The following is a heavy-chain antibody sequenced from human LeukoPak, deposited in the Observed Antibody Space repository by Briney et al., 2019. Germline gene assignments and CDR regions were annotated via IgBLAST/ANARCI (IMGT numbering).Heavy chain of an antibody. D-gene: IGHD1-26*01. J-gene: IGHJ4*02. CDR2: IWYDGGNK. CDR3: AKWSGSYYYDY. V-gene: IGHV3-33*06. CDR1: GFTFSSYG. Sequence: GGSLRLSCAASGFTFSSYGMHWVRQAPGKGLEWVAVIWYDGGNKYYADSVKGRFTISRDNSKNTLYLQMNSLRAEDTAVYYCAKWSGSYYYDYWGQGTLVTVSS.